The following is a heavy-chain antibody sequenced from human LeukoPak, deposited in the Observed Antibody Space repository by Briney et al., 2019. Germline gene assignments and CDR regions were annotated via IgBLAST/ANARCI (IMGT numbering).Heavy chain of an antibody. D-gene: IGHD2-15*01. CDR3: VVGGSPGY. CDR1: GLAFSAYK. V-gene: IGHV3-74*01. Sequence: GGSMRLSCAASGLAFSAYKMHWVRQAPRKGLVWVSRISTDGYTTDYADFAQGRFTASRDNTKNTWSLEMNSLRAEDTAVYYCVVGGSPGYWGQGTLVTVSS. CDR2: ISTDGYTT. J-gene: IGHJ4*02.